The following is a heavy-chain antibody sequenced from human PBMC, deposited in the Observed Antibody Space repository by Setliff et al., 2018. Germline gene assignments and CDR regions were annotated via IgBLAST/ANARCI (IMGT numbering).Heavy chain of an antibody. CDR3: ARRETYYNFWSGYYAY. CDR1: GGSISSSSYY. J-gene: IGHJ4*02. Sequence: SETLSLTCTVSGGSISSSSYYWGWIRQPPGKGLEWIGSIYYSGSTYYNPSLKSRVTISVDTSKNQFSLKLSSVTAADTAVYYCARRETYYNFWSGYYAYWGQGTLGT. V-gene: IGHV4-39*07. D-gene: IGHD3-3*01. CDR2: IYYSGST.